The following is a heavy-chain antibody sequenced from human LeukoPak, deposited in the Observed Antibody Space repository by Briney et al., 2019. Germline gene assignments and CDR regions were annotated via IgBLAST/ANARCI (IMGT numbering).Heavy chain of an antibody. CDR2: ISGSGGST. J-gene: IGHJ4*02. Sequence: GGSLRLSCAASGFTFSSYAMSWVRQAPGKGLEWVSAISGSGGSTYYADSVKGRFTISRDNSKNTLYLQMNSLRAEDTAVYYCALHKFGEPRFDYWGQGTLVTVSS. D-gene: IGHD3-10*01. CDR3: ALHKFGEPRFDY. CDR1: GFTFSSYA. V-gene: IGHV3-23*01.